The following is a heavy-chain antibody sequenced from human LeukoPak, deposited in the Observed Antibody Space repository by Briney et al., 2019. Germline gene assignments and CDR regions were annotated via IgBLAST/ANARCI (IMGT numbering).Heavy chain of an antibody. V-gene: IGHV4-38-2*02. CDR2: IYHSGST. CDR3: ARTSPGVY. D-gene: IGHD2-8*01. J-gene: IGHJ4*02. Sequence: SETLSLTCTVSGYSISSGYYWGWLRQPPGKGLEWIGSIYHSGSTYYNPSLKSQVTISVDTSKNQFSLKLSSVTAADTAVYYCARTSPGVYWGQGTLVTVSS. CDR1: GYSISSGYY.